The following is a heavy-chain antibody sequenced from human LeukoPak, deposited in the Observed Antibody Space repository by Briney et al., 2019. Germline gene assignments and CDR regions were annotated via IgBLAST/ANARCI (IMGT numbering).Heavy chain of an antibody. V-gene: IGHV4-39*01. CDR3: ARQLAYYDFWSGYYTGNWFDP. Sequence: SDTLSLTCSVSGGSISSTSYYWAWIRQPPGKGLEWIGSIYYSGSTYYNPSLKSRVTISVDTSKNQFSLKLSSVTAADTAVYYCARQLAYYDFWSGYYTGNWFDPWGQGTLVTVSS. D-gene: IGHD3-3*01. CDR2: IYYSGST. J-gene: IGHJ5*02. CDR1: GGSISSTSYY.